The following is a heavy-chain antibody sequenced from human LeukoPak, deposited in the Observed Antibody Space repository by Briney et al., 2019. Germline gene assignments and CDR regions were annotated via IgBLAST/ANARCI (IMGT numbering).Heavy chain of an antibody. V-gene: IGHV3-64*01. CDR2: ISSNGGNT. CDR3: ARGIAAAGTSGAFDI. J-gene: IGHJ3*02. Sequence: PGGSLRLSCAASGFTFSSYAMHWVRQAPGKGLEYVSAISSNGGNTYYANSVKGRFTIYRDNSKNTLYLQMGSLRAEDMAVYYCARGIAAAGTSGAFDIWGQGTMVTVSS. CDR1: GFTFSSYA. D-gene: IGHD6-13*01.